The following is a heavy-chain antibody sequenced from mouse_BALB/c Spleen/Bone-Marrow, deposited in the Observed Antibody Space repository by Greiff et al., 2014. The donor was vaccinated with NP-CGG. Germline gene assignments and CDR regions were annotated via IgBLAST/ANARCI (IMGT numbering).Heavy chain of an antibody. CDR3: AREVVATDYFDY. CDR2: INPYNDGT. J-gene: IGHJ2*01. D-gene: IGHD1-1*01. Sequence: LVESGPELVKPGASVKLSCKASGYTFTSYAMHWVKQKPGQGLEWIGYINPYNDGTKYNEKFKGKATLTSDKSSSTAYMQLSSLTSEDTAVYYCAREVVATDYFDYWGQGTPLTVSA. CDR1: GYTFTSYA. V-gene: IGHV1-14*01.